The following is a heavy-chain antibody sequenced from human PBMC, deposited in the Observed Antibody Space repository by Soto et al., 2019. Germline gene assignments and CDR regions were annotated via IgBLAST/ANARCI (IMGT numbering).Heavy chain of an antibody. V-gene: IGHV1-69*01. J-gene: IGHJ4*02. Sequence: GXSVKVSCKASGDTFSSYAISWVRQAPGQGLEWMGGXIPSFXTANYEKKFQXXVTLTEDXXKSKDYMEMSSLRSEDTAVYYCARGSSWEHFDYWGQGTLVTVSS. CDR2: XIPSFXTA. D-gene: IGHD6-13*01. CDR3: ARGSSWEHFDY. CDR1: GDTFSSYA.